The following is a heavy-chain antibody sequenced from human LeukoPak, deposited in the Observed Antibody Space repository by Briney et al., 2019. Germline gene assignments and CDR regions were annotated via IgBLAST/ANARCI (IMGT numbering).Heavy chain of an antibody. Sequence: SVKVSCKASGGTFSSYAISWVRQAPGQGLEWMGGIIPIFGTANYAQKFQGRVTITADKSTSTAYMELSSLRSEDTAVYYCARRYYSGGSCYAPGGGWFDPWGQGTLVTVSS. CDR1: GGTFSSYA. J-gene: IGHJ5*02. D-gene: IGHD2-15*01. CDR2: IIPIFGTA. V-gene: IGHV1-69*06. CDR3: ARRYYSGGSCYAPGGGWFDP.